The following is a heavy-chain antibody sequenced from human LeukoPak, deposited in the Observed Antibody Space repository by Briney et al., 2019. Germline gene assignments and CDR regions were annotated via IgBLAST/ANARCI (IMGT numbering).Heavy chain of an antibody. J-gene: IGHJ3*02. V-gene: IGHV1-46*01. CDR3: ARGRVFGCSSTSCPMGAFDI. Sequence: ASVKVSCKASGYTFTTNYIHWVRQAPGQGLEWMGIINPSGGSTTYAQKFQGRVTMTRDTSTSTVYMELSSLRSEDTAVYYCARGRVFGCSSTSCPMGAFDIWGQGTMVTVSS. D-gene: IGHD2-2*01. CDR1: GYTFTTNY. CDR2: INPSGGST.